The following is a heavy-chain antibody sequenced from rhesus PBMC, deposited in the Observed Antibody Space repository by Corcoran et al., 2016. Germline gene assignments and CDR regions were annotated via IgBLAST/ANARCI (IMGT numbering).Heavy chain of an antibody. D-gene: IGHD4-29*01. Sequence: QVQLQESGPGLVKPSETLSLTCAVSGGSISSSNWWSWIRQPPGKGVEWIWYISGSSGSTYYNPSLKSRVTISTDTVKNQCSLKLSSVTAADTAVYYCARLEGSTDFDYWGQGVLVTVSS. CDR3: ARLEGSTDFDY. J-gene: IGHJ4*01. CDR1: GGSISSSNW. CDR2: ISGSSGST. V-gene: IGHV4-65*01.